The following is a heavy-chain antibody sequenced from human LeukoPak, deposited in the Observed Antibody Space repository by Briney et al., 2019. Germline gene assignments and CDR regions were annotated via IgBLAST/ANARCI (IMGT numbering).Heavy chain of an antibody. J-gene: IGHJ4*02. V-gene: IGHV4-39*01. Sequence: SETLSLTCTVSGGSISSSSYYWGWICQPPGKGLEWIGSIYYSGSTYYNPSLQSRLTISVDTSKNPFSLKRSSVTAADTAVYYCARHPARYDGSGSFDYWGQGTLVTVSS. CDR1: GGSISSSSYY. D-gene: IGHD3-10*01. CDR2: IYYSGST. CDR3: ARHPARYDGSGSFDY.